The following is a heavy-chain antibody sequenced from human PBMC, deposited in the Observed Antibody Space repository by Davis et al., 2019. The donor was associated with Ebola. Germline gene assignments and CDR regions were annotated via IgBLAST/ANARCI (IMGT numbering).Heavy chain of an antibody. CDR1: GGSVSSGGYY. CDR2: IYYSGST. Sequence: MPSETLSLTCTVSGGSVSSGGYYWSWIRQPPGKGLEWIGYIYYSGSTNYNPSLKSRVTISVDTSKNQFSLKLSSVTAADTAVYYCARDAHPSSGWLYYFDYWGQGTLVTVSS. D-gene: IGHD6-19*01. CDR3: ARDAHPSSGWLYYFDY. J-gene: IGHJ4*02. V-gene: IGHV4-61*08.